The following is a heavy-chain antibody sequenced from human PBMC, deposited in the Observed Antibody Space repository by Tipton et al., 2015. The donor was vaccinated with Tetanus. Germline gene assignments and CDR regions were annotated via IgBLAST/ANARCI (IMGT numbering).Heavy chain of an antibody. D-gene: IGHD3-3*01. CDR3: AGRYDFWSGYLADY. CDR1: GGSFSGYY. Sequence: LRLSCAVYGGSFSGYYWSWIRQPPGKGLEWIGEINHSGSTNYNPSLKSRVTISVDTSKTQFSLKLSSVTAADTAVYYCAGRYDFWSGYLADYWGQGTLVTVSS. V-gene: IGHV4-34*01. J-gene: IGHJ4*02. CDR2: INHSGST.